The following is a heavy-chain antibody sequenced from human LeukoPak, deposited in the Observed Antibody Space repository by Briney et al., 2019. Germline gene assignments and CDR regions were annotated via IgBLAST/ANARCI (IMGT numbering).Heavy chain of an antibody. CDR3: ARAPSSLYYYYGMDV. D-gene: IGHD2-2*01. Sequence: PGGSLRLSCAASGFTFSSYSMNWVRQAPGKGLEWVSSISSSSSYIYYADSVKGRFTISRENAKNSLYLQMNSLRAGDTAVYYCARAPSSLYYYYGMDVWGQGTTVTVSS. CDR1: GFTFSSYS. V-gene: IGHV3-21*01. CDR2: ISSSSSYI. J-gene: IGHJ6*02.